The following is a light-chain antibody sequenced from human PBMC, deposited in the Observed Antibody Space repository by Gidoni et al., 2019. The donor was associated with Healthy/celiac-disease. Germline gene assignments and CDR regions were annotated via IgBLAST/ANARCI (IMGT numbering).Light chain of an antibody. J-gene: IGKJ4*01. CDR3: QQRSNWPRGT. CDR1: QSITNN. Sequence: IVLTQSPATLSLSPGEGATLSCTSSQSITNNLAWYQQKPGQPPRLLIFDASTRATGVPARFSASGSGTDFTLTISSLDLEDFAIYYCQQRSNWPRGTFXGXTKLEIK. CDR2: DAS. V-gene: IGKV3-11*01.